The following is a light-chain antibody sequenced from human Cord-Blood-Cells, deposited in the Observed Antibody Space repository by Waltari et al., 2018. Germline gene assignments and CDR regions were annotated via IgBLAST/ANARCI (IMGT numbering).Light chain of an antibody. J-gene: IGLJ1*01. CDR1: SSDVGGYNY. Sequence: QSALTQPASVSGSPGQSITISCTGTSSDVGGYNYVSWYQQHPGKAPKLMIYEVSNRPSGVSNRFSGSKSGNTASLTISGLQAKDEADYYCSSYTSSSTLVVFGTGTKVTVL. V-gene: IGLV2-14*01. CDR3: SSYTSSSTLVV. CDR2: EVS.